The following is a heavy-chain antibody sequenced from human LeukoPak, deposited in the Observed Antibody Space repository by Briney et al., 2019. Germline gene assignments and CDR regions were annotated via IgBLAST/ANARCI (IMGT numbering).Heavy chain of an antibody. D-gene: IGHD4-23*01. CDR1: GGTFSSYA. Sequence: SVKVSCKASGGTFSSYAINWVRQAAGQGLEWMGGIIPIFGTANYAQKFQGRVTITADESTSTAYMELSSLRSEDTAVYYCARGWLAETTVVTPYNYWGQGTLVTVSS. J-gene: IGHJ4*02. CDR2: IIPIFGTA. CDR3: ARGWLAETTVVTPYNY. V-gene: IGHV1-69*13.